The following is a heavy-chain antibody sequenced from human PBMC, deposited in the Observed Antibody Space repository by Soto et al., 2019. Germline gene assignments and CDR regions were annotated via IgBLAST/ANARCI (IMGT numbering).Heavy chain of an antibody. Sequence: EVQLVESGGGLVRPGGSLRLSCAASGFTFSYYWMHWVRQAPGKGLVWVSRIHSDGSSTTYADFVKGRFIISRDNARKTVDVQMNSVRVEDTAVYYCARGDRGAFDLWGQGTVVTVSS. J-gene: IGHJ3*01. CDR2: IHSDGSST. CDR3: ARGDRGAFDL. CDR1: GFTFSYYW. V-gene: IGHV3-74*01. D-gene: IGHD1-26*01.